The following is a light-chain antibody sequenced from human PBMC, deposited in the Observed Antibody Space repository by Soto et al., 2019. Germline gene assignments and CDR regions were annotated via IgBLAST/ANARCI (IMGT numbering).Light chain of an antibody. CDR1: QSISSY. Sequence: EVVLTQSPDTLSLTPGERATLSCRASQSISSYLAWYQQKPGPAPGLLIYDASSRATGIPARFTDSGSGTVFTLTISRLYPEAFAVYYCRPLTDLPLQWTFCQGT. CDR3: RPLTDLPLQWT. V-gene: IGKV3-11*01. CDR2: DAS. J-gene: IGKJ1*01.